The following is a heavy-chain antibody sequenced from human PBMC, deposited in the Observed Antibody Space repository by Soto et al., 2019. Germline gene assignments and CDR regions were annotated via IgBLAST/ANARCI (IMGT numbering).Heavy chain of an antibody. D-gene: IGHD3-16*01. CDR3: AKNRDYDYDAFDV. Sequence: GGSLRLSCAGSGFTFNRNAMSWVRQAPGKGLEWVSGITGNSAFTYYADSVKGRFIISRDNSKNTLYLQINTLRVEDTAVYYCAKNRDYDYDAFDVWGHGTVVTVSS. CDR2: ITGNSAFT. J-gene: IGHJ3*01. CDR1: GFTFNRNA. V-gene: IGHV3-23*01.